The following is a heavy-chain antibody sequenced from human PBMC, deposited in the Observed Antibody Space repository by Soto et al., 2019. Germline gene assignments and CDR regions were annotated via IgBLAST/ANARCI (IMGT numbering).Heavy chain of an antibody. J-gene: IGHJ6*02. D-gene: IGHD3-22*01. CDR1: GFTFSTYT. Sequence: GGSLRLSCAASGFTFSTYTMNWVRQAPGKGLEWVAGIFPGGSTYYADSVKGRFTISRDNSKNSLYLQMNSLRTEDTALYYCAKDRGTYYYDSSGYRSYYYYGMDVWGQGTTVTVSS. CDR3: AKDRGTYYYDSSGYRSYYYYGMDV. CDR2: IFPGGST. V-gene: IGHV3-43*01.